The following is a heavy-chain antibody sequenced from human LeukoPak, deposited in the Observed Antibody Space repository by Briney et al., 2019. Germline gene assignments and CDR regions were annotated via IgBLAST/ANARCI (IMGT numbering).Heavy chain of an antibody. CDR2: IYYSGST. D-gene: IGHD3-22*01. CDR1: GASISNVDFY. CDR3: ALTSRVDYYDSSGPFDY. V-gene: IGHV4-30-4*08. Sequence: SETLSLTCTVSGASISNVDFYWTWIRQAPGKGLEWIGYIYYSGSTYYNPSLKSRVTISVDTSKNQFSLKLSSVTAADTAVYYCALTSRVDYYDSSGPFDYWGQGTLVTVSS. J-gene: IGHJ4*02.